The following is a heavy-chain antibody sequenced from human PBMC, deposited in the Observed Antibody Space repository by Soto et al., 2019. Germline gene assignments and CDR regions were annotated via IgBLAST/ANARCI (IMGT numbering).Heavy chain of an antibody. J-gene: IGHJ4*02. D-gene: IGHD3-9*01. CDR1: GFNFRSYG. V-gene: IGHV3-30*18. Sequence: QVQLVESGGGVVQPGRSLRLSCAASGFNFRSYGMHWVRQAPGKGLEWVAVISYDGSAKWYVDSVKGRFTISRDTSKNLLYLQMNSLRAEDTAVYYCAKDEGAEDDILTGYPLFDYRCQGILVTVSS. CDR2: ISYDGSAK. CDR3: AKDEGAEDDILTGYPLFDY.